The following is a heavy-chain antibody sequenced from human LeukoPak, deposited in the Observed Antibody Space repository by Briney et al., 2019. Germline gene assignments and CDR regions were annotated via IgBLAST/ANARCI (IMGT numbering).Heavy chain of an antibody. CDR3: ARVVRSSTSCYRPTDY. J-gene: IGHJ4*02. CDR1: GYTFTSYG. Sequence: ASVKVSCKASGYTFTSYGISWVRQAPGQGLEWMGWISAYNGNTNYAQKLQGRVTMTTDTSMSTAYMELRSLRSDDTAVYYCARVVRSSTSCYRPTDYWGQGTLVTVSS. V-gene: IGHV1-18*04. D-gene: IGHD2-2*01. CDR2: ISAYNGNT.